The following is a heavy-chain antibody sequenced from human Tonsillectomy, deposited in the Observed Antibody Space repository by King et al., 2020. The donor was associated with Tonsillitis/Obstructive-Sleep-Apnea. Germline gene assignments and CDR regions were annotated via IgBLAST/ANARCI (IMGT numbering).Heavy chain of an antibody. CDR3: ARRARGRGTGWYFDL. D-gene: IGHD3-10*01. V-gene: IGHV4-39*01. J-gene: IGHJ2*01. Sequence: LQLQESGPGLVKPSETLSLTCTVSGGSISSSSYYWGWIRQPPGKGLEWIGSIYYSGSTYYNPSIKSRVTISVDTSKNQFYLKLSSVTAADTAVYYCARRARGRGTGWYFDLWGRGTLVTVSS. CDR2: IYYSGST. CDR1: GGSISSSSYY.